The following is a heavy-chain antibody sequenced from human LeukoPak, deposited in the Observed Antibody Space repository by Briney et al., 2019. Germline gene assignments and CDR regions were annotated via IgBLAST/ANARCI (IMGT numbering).Heavy chain of an antibody. CDR2: VYHTGST. CDR3: AKSGDYLWDY. Sequence: PSGTLSLTCAVSGGSNSTINWWSWVRQPPGKGLEWIGKVYHTGSTNYSPSLRSRVTMSIDKSNNQFSLNLNSVTAADTAVYYCAKSGDYLWDYWGQGTLVTVSS. CDR1: GGSNSTINW. V-gene: IGHV4-4*02. J-gene: IGHJ4*02. D-gene: IGHD3-16*01.